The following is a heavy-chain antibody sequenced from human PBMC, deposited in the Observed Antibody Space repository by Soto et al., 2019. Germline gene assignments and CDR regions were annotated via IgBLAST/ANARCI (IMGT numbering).Heavy chain of an antibody. CDR3: AKDGQELVPSHWFDP. CDR2: ITGSGLNT. V-gene: IGHV3-23*01. Sequence: GGSLRLSCAASGFTVSSNYMSWVRQAPGKGLEWVSSITGSGLNTYYADSVKGRFTISRDNSRNTLYLQMNSLRAEDTALYYCAKDGQELVPSHWFDPWGQGTLVTVSS. CDR1: GFTVSSNY. J-gene: IGHJ5*02. D-gene: IGHD6-13*01.